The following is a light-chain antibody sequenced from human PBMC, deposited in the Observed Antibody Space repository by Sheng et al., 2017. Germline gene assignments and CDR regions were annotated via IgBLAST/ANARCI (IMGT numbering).Light chain of an antibody. V-gene: IGLV3-21*02. CDR1: NIRSKS. Sequence: SYVLTQPPSVSVAPGQTATITCGGNNIRSKSVHWYQQKPGQAPVLVVYDDTDRPSGIPERFSGSNSGNTATLTISGVEVGDEADYYCQVWDSSRGVVFGGGTKLTVV. CDR2: DDT. CDR3: QVWDSSRGVV. J-gene: IGLJ2*01.